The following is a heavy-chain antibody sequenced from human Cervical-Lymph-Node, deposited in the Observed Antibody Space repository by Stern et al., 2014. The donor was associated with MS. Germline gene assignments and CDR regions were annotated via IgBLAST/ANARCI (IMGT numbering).Heavy chain of an antibody. D-gene: IGHD4-17*01. CDR3: ANPLPYAN. V-gene: IGHV1-46*03. Sequence: QLVQSGAEVKKPGASVEVSCKASGDTFASYPIHWLRQAPGQGFVWMGIVNPTDGRTTYAQTFKGRVTMTRDTSTRTVYMELSSLRIEDTAMYFCANPLPYANWGQGTRVTVSS. CDR2: VNPTDGRT. CDR1: GDTFASYP. J-gene: IGHJ1*01.